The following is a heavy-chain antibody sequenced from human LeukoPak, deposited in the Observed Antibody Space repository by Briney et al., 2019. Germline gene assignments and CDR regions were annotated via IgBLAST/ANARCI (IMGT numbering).Heavy chain of an antibody. Sequence: GGSLRLSCAASGFTFSSYWMSWVRQAPGKGLEWVATIKYDGSEKYYVDSVKGRFTISRDNAKNSLFLQVNSLRAEDTAVYYCAEDAGYSSGWYFSYWGQGTLVTVSS. CDR1: GFTFSSYW. D-gene: IGHD6-19*01. V-gene: IGHV3-7*01. CDR2: IKYDGSEK. J-gene: IGHJ4*02. CDR3: AEDAGYSSGWYFSY.